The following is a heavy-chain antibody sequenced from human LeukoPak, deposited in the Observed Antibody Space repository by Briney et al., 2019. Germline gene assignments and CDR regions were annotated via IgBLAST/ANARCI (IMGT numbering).Heavy chain of an antibody. CDR3: ARVYPYRTGTRIYDY. CDR2: INPNSGGT. Sequence: ASVKVSCKASGYTFTGHYMHWVRQAPGQGLEWMGWINPNSGGTNYAQKFQGRVTMTRDTSISTAYMELSRLRSDDTAVYYCARVYPYRTGTRIYDYWGQGTLVTVSS. J-gene: IGHJ4*02. CDR1: GYTFTGHY. V-gene: IGHV1-2*02. D-gene: IGHD1-7*01.